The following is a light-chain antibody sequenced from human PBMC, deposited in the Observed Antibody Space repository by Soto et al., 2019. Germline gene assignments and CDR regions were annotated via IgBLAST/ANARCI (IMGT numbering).Light chain of an antibody. J-gene: IGKJ4*01. V-gene: IGKV1-12*01. CDR3: KQSKSFPLT. CDR2: AAS. CDR1: QDIERW. Sequence: DIQMTQSPSSLSASVGDRVSITCRVSQDIERWLAWYQQKPGEAPKVLIYAASSLQSGVPSRFSGSGSGTDFSLTISSLQPEDFATYYCKQSKSFPLTFGGGTKVDIK.